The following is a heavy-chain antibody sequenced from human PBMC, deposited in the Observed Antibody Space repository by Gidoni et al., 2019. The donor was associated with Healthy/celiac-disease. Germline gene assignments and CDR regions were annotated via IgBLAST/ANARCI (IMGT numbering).Heavy chain of an antibody. CDR2: INPSGGST. V-gene: IGHV1-46*01. D-gene: IGHD6-13*01. CDR3: AREGHRIAAAGYFDY. Sequence: QVQLVQSGAEVKKPGASVKVSCKASGYTFTSYYMHWVRQAPGQGLEWMGIINPSGGSTSYAQKFQGRVTMTRDTSTSTVYMELSSLRSEDTAVYYCAREGHRIAAAGYFDYWGQGTLVTVSS. CDR1: GYTFTSYY. J-gene: IGHJ4*02.